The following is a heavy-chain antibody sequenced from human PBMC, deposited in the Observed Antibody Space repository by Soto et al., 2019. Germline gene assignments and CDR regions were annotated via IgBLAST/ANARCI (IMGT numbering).Heavy chain of an antibody. V-gene: IGHV1-46*01. CDR1: GSTFTSYY. CDR3: ARDRVSVVAAHYYYYYGMEI. Sequence: GSVQVSCKASGSTFTSYYMHWVRQAPGQGLEWMGIINPSGGSTSYAQKFQGRVTMTRDTSTSTVYMELSSLRSEDTAVYYCARDRVSVVAAHYYYYYGMEIWGPGSTVTDSP. D-gene: IGHD2-15*01. CDR2: INPSGGST. J-gene: IGHJ6*01.